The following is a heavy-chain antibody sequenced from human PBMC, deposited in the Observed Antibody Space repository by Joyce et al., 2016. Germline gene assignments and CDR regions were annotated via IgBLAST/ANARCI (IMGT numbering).Heavy chain of an antibody. D-gene: IGHD2-8*01. Sequence: QVQLQESGPGLVKPSETLSLTCTVSGGSIRNFYWSWIRQPPGKRLEWIVYIYHSGSSNYNPSLKSRLTISVDTSKNQFSLKLSSVTAADTAVYYCARKAVGVDAFDIWGLGTKVTVSS. CDR3: ARKAVGVDAFDI. J-gene: IGHJ3*02. CDR2: IYHSGSS. CDR1: GGSIRNFY. V-gene: IGHV4-59*01.